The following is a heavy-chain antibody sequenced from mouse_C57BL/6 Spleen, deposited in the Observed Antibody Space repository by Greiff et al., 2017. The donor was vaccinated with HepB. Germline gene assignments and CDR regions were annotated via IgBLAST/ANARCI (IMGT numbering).Heavy chain of an antibody. Sequence: QVQLQQSGAELAKPGASVKLSCKASGYTFTSYWMHWVKQRPGQGLEWIGYINPSSGYTKYNQKFKDKATLTADKSSSTAYMQLSSLTYEDSAVYYCARDRSSYYGSSRYYYAMDYWGQGTSVTVSS. CDR3: ARDRSSYYGSSRYYYAMDY. V-gene: IGHV1-7*01. CDR1: GYTFTSYW. J-gene: IGHJ4*01. CDR2: INPSSGYT. D-gene: IGHD1-1*01.